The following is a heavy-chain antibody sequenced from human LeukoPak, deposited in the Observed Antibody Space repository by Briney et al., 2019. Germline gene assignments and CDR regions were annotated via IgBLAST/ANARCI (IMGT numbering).Heavy chain of an antibody. CDR3: ATYSSLNRREFQY. Sequence: GGSLRLSCAASGFRFSNYAMSWVRQAPGKGLEWVSAISGNGGSAYYSDSVKGRFTISRDNSKNTLFLQMNSLRAEDTAVYYCATYSSLNRREFQYWGQGTLLTVSS. V-gene: IGHV3-23*01. CDR1: GFRFSNYA. J-gene: IGHJ1*01. D-gene: IGHD3-22*01. CDR2: ISGNGGSA.